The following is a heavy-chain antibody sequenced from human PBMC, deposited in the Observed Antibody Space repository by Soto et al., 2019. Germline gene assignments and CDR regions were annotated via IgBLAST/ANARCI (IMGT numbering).Heavy chain of an antibody. CDR2: IYYSGSA. D-gene: IGHD2-15*01. CDR1: GGSISTSVYY. CDR3: ARQGSRAFDI. J-gene: IGHJ3*02. Sequence: SETLSLTCTVSGGSISTSVYYWGWIRHPPGRGLEWMANIYYSGSAYYNPSLKSRVSTSVDTSKNQFSLKLRSVTAADTAVYYCARQGSRAFDIWGQGTMVTVSS. V-gene: IGHV4-39*01.